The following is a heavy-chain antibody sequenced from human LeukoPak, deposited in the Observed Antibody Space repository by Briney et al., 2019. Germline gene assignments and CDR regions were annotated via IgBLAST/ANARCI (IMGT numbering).Heavy chain of an antibody. CDR1: GGSISSSSYY. V-gene: IGHV4-39*01. D-gene: IGHD2-15*01. J-gene: IGHJ3*02. CDR2: IYYSGST. CDR3: ARGKRYSAFDI. Sequence: SETLSLTCTVSGGSISSSSYYWGWIRQPPGKGLEWIGSIYYSGSTYYNPSLKSRVTISVDTSKNQFSLKLSSVTAADTAVYYCARGKRYSAFDIWGQGTMVTVSS.